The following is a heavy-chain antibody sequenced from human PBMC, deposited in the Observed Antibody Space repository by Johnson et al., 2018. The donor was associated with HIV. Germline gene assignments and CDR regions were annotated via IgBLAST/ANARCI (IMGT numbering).Heavy chain of an antibody. CDR3: AKGQVARGAFDI. Sequence: QLQLVESGGGVVQPGRSLRLSCADSGFTFSSYAIHWVRQAPGKGLEWVAIIWFDGNTEYYADSVKGRFTISRDNSKNTMYLQMNSLRVEDTAGYYCAKGQVARGAFDIWGQGTMVTVSS. D-gene: IGHD2-15*01. V-gene: IGHV3-30*07. CDR2: IWFDGNTE. CDR1: GFTFSSYA. J-gene: IGHJ3*02.